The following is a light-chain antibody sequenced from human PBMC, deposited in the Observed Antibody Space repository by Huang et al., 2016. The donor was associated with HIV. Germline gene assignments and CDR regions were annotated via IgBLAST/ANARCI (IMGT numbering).Light chain of an antibody. V-gene: IGKV1-12*01. CDR2: AAS. CDR1: QPISAL. Sequence: DIQMTQSPSSVSTSVGDRVTITCRASQPISALLAWYQQKPGQAPSLLIYAASTLHSGVPSRFSGSGSGTDFTLTITNLQPADFATYYCQQANTFPLTFGGGTKVDIK. J-gene: IGKJ4*01. CDR3: QQANTFPLT.